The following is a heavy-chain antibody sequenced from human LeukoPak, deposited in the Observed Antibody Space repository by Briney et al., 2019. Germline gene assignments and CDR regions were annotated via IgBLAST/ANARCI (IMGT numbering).Heavy chain of an antibody. CDR1: GGSISSGSYY. D-gene: IGHD1-26*01. CDR2: IYTSGST. CDR3: ARNVGSRYHYYYYMDV. J-gene: IGHJ6*03. Sequence: SQTLSLTCTVSGGSISSGSYYWRWIRQPAGTGLEWIGRIYTSGSTNYNPSLKSRVTISVDTSKNQFSLKLSSVTAADTAVYYCARNVGSRYHYYYYMDVWGKGTTVTVSS. V-gene: IGHV4-61*02.